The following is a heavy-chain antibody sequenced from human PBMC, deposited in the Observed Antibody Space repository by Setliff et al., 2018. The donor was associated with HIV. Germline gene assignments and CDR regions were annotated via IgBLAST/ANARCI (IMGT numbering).Heavy chain of an antibody. CDR1: GGSVSSGGYY. D-gene: IGHD1-1*01. Sequence: SETLSLTCTVSGGSVSSGGYYWSWIRQHPGRGLEWIGHIYYSGSTYDNPSLKSRVTMSVDVSKNQFSLKLSSVTAADTAVYYCARVFPPTRGATTNTPPGVFDIWGQGTMVTVSS. J-gene: IGHJ3*02. CDR3: ARVFPPTRGATTNTPPGVFDI. V-gene: IGHV4-31*03. CDR2: IYYSGST.